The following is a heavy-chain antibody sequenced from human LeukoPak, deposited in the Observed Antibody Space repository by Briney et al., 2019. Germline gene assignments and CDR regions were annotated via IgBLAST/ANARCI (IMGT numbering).Heavy chain of an antibody. J-gene: IGHJ4*02. Sequence: SETLSLTCAVYGGSFSGYYWSWIRQPPGKGLEWIGEINHSGSTNYNPSLKSRVTISVDTSKNQFSLKLSSVTAADTAVYYCVRGVRRGYSAELDYWGQGTLVTVSS. CDR1: GGSFSGYY. CDR3: VRGVRRGYSAELDY. CDR2: INHSGST. V-gene: IGHV4-34*01. D-gene: IGHD5-18*01.